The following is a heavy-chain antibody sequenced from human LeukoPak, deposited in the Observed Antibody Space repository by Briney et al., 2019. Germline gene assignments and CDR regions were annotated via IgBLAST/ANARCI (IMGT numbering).Heavy chain of an antibody. V-gene: IGHV4-34*01. Sequence: PSETLSLTCTVSGGSISSYYWSWIRQPPWKELEWIGEINHRGSTNYNPSLKSRVTISVDTSKNQFSLKLSSVTAADTAVYYCASTSAMVYFDYWGQGTLVTVSS. CDR2: INHRGST. J-gene: IGHJ4*02. CDR3: ASTSAMVYFDY. CDR1: GGSISSYY. D-gene: IGHD5-18*01.